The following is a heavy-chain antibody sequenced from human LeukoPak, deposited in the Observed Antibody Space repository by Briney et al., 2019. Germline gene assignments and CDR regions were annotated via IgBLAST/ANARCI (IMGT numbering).Heavy chain of an antibody. CDR3: ASEITIGALPLGY. J-gene: IGHJ4*02. Sequence: SETLSLTCTVSGGSISSSSYYWGWIRQPPGKGLEWIGSIYYSGSTYYNPSLKSRVTISVDTSKNQFSLKLSSVTAADTAVYYCASEITIGALPLGYWGQGTLVTVSS. CDR2: IYYSGST. CDR1: GGSISSSSYY. V-gene: IGHV4-39*01. D-gene: IGHD3-16*01.